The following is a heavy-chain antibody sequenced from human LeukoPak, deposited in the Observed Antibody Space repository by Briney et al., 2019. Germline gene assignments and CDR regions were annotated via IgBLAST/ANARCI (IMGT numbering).Heavy chain of an antibody. CDR3: ARDRDMVRGVITNYYFDY. J-gene: IGHJ4*02. CDR1: GFTFSDYY. V-gene: IGHV3-11*01. D-gene: IGHD3-10*01. Sequence: GGSLRLSCAASGFTFSDYYMSWIRQAPGKGLGWVSYISSSGSTIYYADSVKGRFTISRDNAKNSLYLQMNSLRAEDTAVYYCARDRDMVRGVITNYYFDYWGQGTLVTVSS. CDR2: ISSSGSTI.